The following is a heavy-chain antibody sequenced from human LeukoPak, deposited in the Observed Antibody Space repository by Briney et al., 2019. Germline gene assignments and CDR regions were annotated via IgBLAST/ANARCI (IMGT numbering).Heavy chain of an antibody. V-gene: IGHV3-33*01. CDR3: AREAYCSSTSCYRSYYFDY. CDR2: IWYDGSNR. CDR1: GITFSNYG. J-gene: IGHJ4*02. D-gene: IGHD2-2*01. Sequence: GGSLRLSCAASGITFSNYGMHWVRQAPGKGLEWVAVIWYDGSNRYYADSVKGRFTISRDNSKNTLYLQMNSLRAEDTAVYYCAREAYCSSTSCYRSYYFDYWGQGTLVTVSS.